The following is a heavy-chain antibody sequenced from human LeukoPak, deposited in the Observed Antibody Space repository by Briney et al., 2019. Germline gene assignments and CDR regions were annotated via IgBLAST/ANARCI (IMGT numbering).Heavy chain of an antibody. D-gene: IGHD3-22*01. V-gene: IGHV3-23*01. CDR2: ISGGNSGST. CDR1: GFTFSDYA. CDR3: AKGYFYDSSGYSTYYYYMDV. Sequence: PGGSLRLSCAASGFTFSDYAMSWLRQAPGKGLEWLSVISGGNSGSTYYADSVTGRFTVSRDNSKNTMYLQMNSLRAEDTAVYYYAKGYFYDSSGYSTYYYYMDVWGKGTTVTISS. J-gene: IGHJ6*03.